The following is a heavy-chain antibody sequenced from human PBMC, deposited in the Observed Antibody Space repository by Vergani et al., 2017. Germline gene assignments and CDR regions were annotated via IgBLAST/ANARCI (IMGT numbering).Heavy chain of an antibody. J-gene: IGHJ4*02. CDR1: GITFSSAW. D-gene: IGHD3-10*01. CDR3: AGNMVRGKGWFVY. CDR2: RKHDGREK. V-gene: IGHV3-7*01. Sequence: VQLVESGGGLVQPGGSLRLSCAASGITFSSAWMIWVRQAPGKGLEWVANRKHDGREKYYVDSVKGRYTISRDNAKNSLYLQMNSLRAEDTAVYYCAGNMVRGKGWFVYWGQGTLVTVSS.